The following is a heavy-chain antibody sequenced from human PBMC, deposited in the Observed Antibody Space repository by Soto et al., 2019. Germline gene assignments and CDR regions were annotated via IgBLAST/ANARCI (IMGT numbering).Heavy chain of an antibody. Sequence: ASVKVSCKASGGTFSSYAISWVRQAPGQGLEWMGGIIPIFGTANYAQKFQGRVTITADESTRTAYMELSSLRSGDTAVYYCASLNLRRDGYNYAAGIPPPTSYYVIDVWGQGSTGTVSS. D-gene: IGHD5-12*01. CDR2: IIPIFGTA. V-gene: IGHV1-69*13. CDR3: ASLNLRRDGYNYAAGIPPPTSYYVIDV. J-gene: IGHJ6*02. CDR1: GGTFSSYA.